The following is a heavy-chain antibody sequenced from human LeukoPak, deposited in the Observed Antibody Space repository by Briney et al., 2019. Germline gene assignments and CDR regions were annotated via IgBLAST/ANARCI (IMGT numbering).Heavy chain of an antibody. D-gene: IGHD2/OR15-2a*01. V-gene: IGHV4-59*08. CDR3: ARQILVWRTRGGYYYYYGMDV. CDR1: GGSISSYY. J-gene: IGHJ6*02. CDR2: IYYSGST. Sequence: SETLSLTCTVSGGSISSYYWSWIRHLPGKGLEWIGYIYYSGSTNYNPSLKSRVTISVDTSKDQFSLKLSSVTAADTAVYYCARQILVWRTRGGYYYYYGMDVWGQGTTVTVSS.